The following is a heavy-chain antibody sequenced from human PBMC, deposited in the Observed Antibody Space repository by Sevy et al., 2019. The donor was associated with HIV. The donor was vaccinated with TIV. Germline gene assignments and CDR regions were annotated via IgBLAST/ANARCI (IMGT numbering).Heavy chain of an antibody. D-gene: IGHD6-13*01. V-gene: IGHV4-34*01. CDR2: INHSGST. CDR1: GGSFSGYY. J-gene: IGHJ5*02. CDR3: ARGRYSSSGYRGGWFDP. Sequence: SETLSLTCAVYGGSFSGYYWSWIRQPPGKGLEWIGEINHSGSTNYNPSLKSRVTISVDTSKNQFSLKLCSVTAAGTAVYYCARGRYSSSGYRGGWFDPWGQGTLVTVSS.